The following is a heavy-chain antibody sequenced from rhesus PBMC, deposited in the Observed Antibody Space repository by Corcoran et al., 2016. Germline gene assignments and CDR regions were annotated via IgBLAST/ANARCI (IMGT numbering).Heavy chain of an antibody. V-gene: IGHV4S12*01. CDR3: ARDQRYLHSFDY. Sequence: QVQLQESGPGVVKPSETLSLICAVSGGTISSDNYYWSWIRQPSGKGLEWIGGFYSNSESTNYNPSLKSRVTISKDTSKNQFSLKLSSVTATDTAVYYCARDQRYLHSFDYWGQGVLVTVSS. D-gene: IGHD6-31*01. CDR2: FYSNSEST. J-gene: IGHJ4*01. CDR1: GGTISSDNYY.